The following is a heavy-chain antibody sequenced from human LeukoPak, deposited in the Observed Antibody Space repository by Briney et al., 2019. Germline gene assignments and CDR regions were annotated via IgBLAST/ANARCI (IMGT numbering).Heavy chain of an antibody. V-gene: IGHV3-74*01. J-gene: IGHJ4*02. D-gene: IGHD5-18*01. CDR2: INNDGSTT. CDR3: AKGVDTVY. Sequence: GGSLRLSCAASGFTFSRYWMHWVRQPPGEGLVWVSRINNDGSTTRYADSVKGRFTVSRDNAKSTLFLQMNGLRAEDTAVYYCAKGVDTVYWGQGTLVTVSS. CDR1: GFTFSRYW.